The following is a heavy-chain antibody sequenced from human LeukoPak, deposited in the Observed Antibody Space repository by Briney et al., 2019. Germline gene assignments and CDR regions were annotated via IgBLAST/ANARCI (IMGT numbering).Heavy chain of an antibody. CDR3: AKLQLGYYYMDV. Sequence: GGSLRLSCAASGFTFSSYGMGWVRQAPGKGLEWVSAISGSGGSTYYADSVKGRFTISRDNSKNTLYLQMNSLRAEDTAVYYCAKLQLGYYYMDVWGKGTTVTISS. V-gene: IGHV3-23*01. D-gene: IGHD5-18*01. CDR1: GFTFSSYG. J-gene: IGHJ6*03. CDR2: ISGSGGST.